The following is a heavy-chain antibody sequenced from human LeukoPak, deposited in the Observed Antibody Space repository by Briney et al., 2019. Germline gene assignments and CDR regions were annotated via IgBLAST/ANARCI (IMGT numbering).Heavy chain of an antibody. Sequence: SETLSLTCTVSGGSISSYYWSWIRQPPGKGLEWIGYIYYSGSTNYNPSLKSRVTISVDTSKNQFSLKLSSVTAADTAVYYCARLGLWVQDQRYSYGRKYYYYGMDVWGQGTTVTVSS. D-gene: IGHD5-18*01. J-gene: IGHJ6*02. CDR3: ARLGLWVQDQRYSYGRKYYYYGMDV. V-gene: IGHV4-59*08. CDR2: IYYSGST. CDR1: GGSISSYY.